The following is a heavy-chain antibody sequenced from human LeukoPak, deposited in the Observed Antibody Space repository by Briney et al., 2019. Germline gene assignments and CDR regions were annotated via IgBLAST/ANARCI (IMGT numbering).Heavy chain of an antibody. CDR3: ARDVYCSSTSCEGGGDYYYYYYMDV. J-gene: IGHJ6*03. Sequence: QTGGSLRHSCVDSGFTFNNYWMSWVRQAPGKGLQWVANIKQDGSQKFYVDSVKGRFTISRDNTKKSLYLQMNSLRAEDTAMYYCARDVYCSSTSCEGGGDYYYYYYMDVWGKGTTVTVSS. CDR1: GFTFNNYW. V-gene: IGHV3-7*01. CDR2: IKQDGSQK. D-gene: IGHD2-2*01.